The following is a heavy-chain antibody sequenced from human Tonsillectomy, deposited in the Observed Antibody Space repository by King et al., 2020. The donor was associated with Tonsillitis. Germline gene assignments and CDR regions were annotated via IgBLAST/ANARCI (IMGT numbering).Heavy chain of an antibody. V-gene: IGHV3-66*01. D-gene: IGHD3-22*01. CDR3: ARDRSYYYDSSGMDI. CDR2: IYSGGST. Sequence: QLVQSGGGLVQPGGSLRLSCAASGFTVSSNYMSWVRQAPGKGLEWGSVIYSGGSTYYADSVKGRFTISRDNSKNTLYLQMNSLRAEDTAVYYCARDRSYYYDSSGMDIWGQGTMVTVSS. CDR1: GFTVSSNY. J-gene: IGHJ3*02.